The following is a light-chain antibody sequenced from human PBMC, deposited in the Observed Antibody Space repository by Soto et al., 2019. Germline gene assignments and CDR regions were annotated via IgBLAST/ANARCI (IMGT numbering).Light chain of an antibody. CDR1: SSNIGSNS. V-gene: IGLV1-44*01. Sequence: QSVLTQPPSASGTPGQSVSISCSGSSSNIGSNSVTWYQQFLGKAPKLLIYGSNQRPSGVHDRFSGSKSGTSASLAISGLQSEDESDYYCAAREDTLNLPVFGRGNKVTVL. J-gene: IGLJ2*01. CDR3: AAREDTLNLPV. CDR2: GSN.